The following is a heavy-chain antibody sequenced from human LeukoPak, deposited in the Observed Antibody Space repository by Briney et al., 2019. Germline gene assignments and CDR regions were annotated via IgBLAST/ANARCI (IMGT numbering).Heavy chain of an antibody. J-gene: IGHJ5*02. D-gene: IGHD5-12*01. CDR3: AKDHRVGSGYDFSWFDP. CDR1: GFTFSSYS. Sequence: GGSLRLSCAASGFTFSSYSMNWVRQAPGKGLEWVSSISSSSSYIYYADSVKGRFTISRDNAKNSLYLQMNSLRAEDTALYYCAKDHRVGSGYDFSWFDPWGQGTLVTVSS. CDR2: ISSSSSYI. V-gene: IGHV3-21*04.